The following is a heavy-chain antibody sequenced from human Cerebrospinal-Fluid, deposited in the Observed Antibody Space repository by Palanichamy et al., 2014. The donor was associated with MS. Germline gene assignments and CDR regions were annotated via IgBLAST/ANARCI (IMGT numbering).Heavy chain of an antibody. Sequence: QVQLQESGPGLVKPSETLSLTCTVSGGSISSYYWSWIRQPPGKGLEWIGYIYYSGSTNYNPSLKGRVTISVDTSKNQXSLKLSSVTAADTAFYYCARVRSGWYYFDYWGQGTLLTVSS. CDR2: IYYSGST. V-gene: IGHV4-59*01. J-gene: IGHJ4*02. D-gene: IGHD6-19*01. CDR1: GGSISSYY. CDR3: ARVRSGWYYFDY.